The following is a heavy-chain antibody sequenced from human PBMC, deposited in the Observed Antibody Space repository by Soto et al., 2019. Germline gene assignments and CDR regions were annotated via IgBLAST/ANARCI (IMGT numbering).Heavy chain of an antibody. D-gene: IGHD6-13*01. CDR2: ISSSSSYI. CDR1: GFTFSSYS. CDR3: ARLGEAAARYYGMDV. Sequence: GGSLRLSCAASGFTFSSYSMNWVRQAPGKGLEWVSSISSSSSYIYYADSVKGRFTISRDNAKNSLYLQMNSLRAEDTAVYYCARLGEAAARYYGMDVWGQGTTVTVSS. V-gene: IGHV3-21*01. J-gene: IGHJ6*02.